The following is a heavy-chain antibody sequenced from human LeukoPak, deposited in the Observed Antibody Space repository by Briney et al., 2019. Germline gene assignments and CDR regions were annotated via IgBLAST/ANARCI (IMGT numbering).Heavy chain of an antibody. V-gene: IGHV4-59*01. CDR1: GGSISSYY. J-gene: IGHJ4*02. CDR3: ASILSCYNHNDY. D-gene: IGHD3-10*01. CDR2: IYYSGST. Sequence: PSETLSLTCTVSGGSISSYYWSWIRQPPGKGLEWIGYIYYSGSTNYNPSLKSRVTISVDTSKNQFSLKLSSVTAADTAVYYCASILSCYNHNDYWGQGTLVTVSS.